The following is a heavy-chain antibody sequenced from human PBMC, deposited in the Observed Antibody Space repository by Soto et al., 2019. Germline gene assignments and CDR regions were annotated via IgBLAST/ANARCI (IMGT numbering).Heavy chain of an antibody. CDR3: AKGKTSVWYYSDY. CDR2: ISASGRDT. CDR1: GFTFSNYA. V-gene: IGHV3-23*01. D-gene: IGHD2-8*01. J-gene: IGHJ4*02. Sequence: PGGSLRLSCVASGFTFSNYAMSWVRQAPGKGLEWVSGISASGRDTYYADSVKDRFTISRDSFKNTLYLQMNSLRAEDTGTYYCAKGKTSVWYYSDYWGQGALVTVSS.